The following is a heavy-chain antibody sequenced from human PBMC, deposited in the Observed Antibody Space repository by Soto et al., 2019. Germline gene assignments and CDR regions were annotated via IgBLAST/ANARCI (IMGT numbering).Heavy chain of an antibody. Sequence: EVQLLESGGGLVQPGGSLRLSCAASGFTFSSYAMSWVRQAPGKGLEWVSAISGSGGSTYYADSVKGRFTISRDNSKNTLYLQMNSLRAEDTAVYYWASLATVTTGRFDYWGQGTLVTVSS. V-gene: IGHV3-23*01. CDR3: ASLATVTTGRFDY. CDR2: ISGSGGST. CDR1: GFTFSSYA. J-gene: IGHJ4*02. D-gene: IGHD1-7*01.